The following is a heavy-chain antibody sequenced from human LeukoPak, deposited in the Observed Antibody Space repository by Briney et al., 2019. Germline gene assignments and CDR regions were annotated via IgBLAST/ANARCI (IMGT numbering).Heavy chain of an antibody. CDR3: ARYDVWGTYRAFDY. Sequence: SETLSLTCTVSGYSISSGYYWGWIRQPPGKGLEWIGSIYHSGSTYYNPSLKSRVTISVDTSKNQFSLKVGSVTAADTAVYYCARYDVWGTYRAFDYWGQGTLVTVSS. CDR2: IYHSGST. CDR1: GYSISSGYY. D-gene: IGHD3-16*02. V-gene: IGHV4-38-2*02. J-gene: IGHJ4*02.